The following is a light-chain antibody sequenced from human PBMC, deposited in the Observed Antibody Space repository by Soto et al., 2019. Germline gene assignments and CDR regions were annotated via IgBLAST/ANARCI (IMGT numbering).Light chain of an antibody. V-gene: IGLV1-40*01. CDR1: NSNIGAGYD. Sequence: QLVLTQPPSVSGAPGQRVTISCTGSNSNIGAGYDVHWYQQLPGTAPKLLIYNNINRPSGVPDRFSGSKSGTSASLAITGLQAEDEADYYCQSYDSSLSGSVFGGGTQLTVL. CDR3: QSYDSSLSGSV. J-gene: IGLJ7*01. CDR2: NNI.